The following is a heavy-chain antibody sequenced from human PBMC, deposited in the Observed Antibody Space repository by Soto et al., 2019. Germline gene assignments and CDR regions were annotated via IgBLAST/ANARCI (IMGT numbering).Heavy chain of an antibody. CDR2: IDAGNGNP. CDR3: ARVLLGSGTYYNTFDY. J-gene: IGHJ4*02. CDR1: GYTFTTSA. Sequence: ASVKVSCKASGYTFTTSAMHWLRQAPGQTLEWMGWIDAGNGNPKYSQKFQGRVTITRDTSASTAYMELSSLSSEDTAVYYCARVLLGSGTYYNTFDYWGQGTLVTVSS. V-gene: IGHV1-3*01. D-gene: IGHD3-10*01.